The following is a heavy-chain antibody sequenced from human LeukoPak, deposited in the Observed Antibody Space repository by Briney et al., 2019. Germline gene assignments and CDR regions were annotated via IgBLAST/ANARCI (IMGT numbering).Heavy chain of an antibody. CDR1: GGSISSYY. Sequence: PSETLSLTCTVSGGSISSYYWGWIRQPPGKGLEWMGSIYYSGRTYYNPSLKSRVTISVDTSKNQFSLKLSSVTAADTAVYYCARVVVATVTSEDYYYYMDVWGKGTTVTI. CDR2: IYYSGRT. V-gene: IGHV4-39*01. CDR3: ARVVVATVTSEDYYYYMDV. D-gene: IGHD4-17*01. J-gene: IGHJ6*03.